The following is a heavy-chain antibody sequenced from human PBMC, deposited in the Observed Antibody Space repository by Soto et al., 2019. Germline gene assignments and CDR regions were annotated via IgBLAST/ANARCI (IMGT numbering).Heavy chain of an antibody. J-gene: IGHJ4*02. CDR2: TSVDGKTK. CDR3: ARHRGATLRTVAYVDY. Sequence: QVQLVESGGGVVQPGRSLRLSCAASGFTFSGYAMHWVRQAPGKGLEWVAVTSVDGKTKYHADSVRGRFTISRDNSKNTLFLQMDSLRVEDTAEYYCARHRGATLRTVAYVDYWGQGALVAVSS. D-gene: IGHD3-16*01. CDR1: GFTFSGYA. V-gene: IGHV3-30*04.